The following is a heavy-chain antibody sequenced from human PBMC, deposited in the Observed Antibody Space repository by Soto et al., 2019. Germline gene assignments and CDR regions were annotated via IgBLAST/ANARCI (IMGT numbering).Heavy chain of an antibody. Sequence: GGSLRLSCAGSGFTLSDHYIDWVRQAPGKGLEWVGRSRDKAQGYSTAYAASVKGRFTTSRDESKNSLYLQMDSLRAEDTAVYYCARDSGYGSGASVNHYLDYWGHGTLVTVSS. CDR2: SRDKAQGYST. J-gene: IGHJ4*01. V-gene: IGHV3-72*01. CDR3: ARDSGYGSGASVNHYLDY. D-gene: IGHD3-10*01. CDR1: GFTLSDHY.